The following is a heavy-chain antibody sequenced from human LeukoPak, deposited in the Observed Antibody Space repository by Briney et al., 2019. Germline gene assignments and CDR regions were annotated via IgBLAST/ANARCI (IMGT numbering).Heavy chain of an antibody. CDR3: ARQRYSDY. CDR1: GFTFSRYW. J-gene: IGHJ4*02. Sequence: GGSLRLSCAASGFTFSRYWMTWVRQAPGKGLEWVVNIKEDGSENSYVESVKGRFTISRDNAKNSLYLQLNSLRAEDTAVYFCARQRYSDYWGQGTLVTVSS. V-gene: IGHV3-7*01. D-gene: IGHD1-1*01. CDR2: IKEDGSEN.